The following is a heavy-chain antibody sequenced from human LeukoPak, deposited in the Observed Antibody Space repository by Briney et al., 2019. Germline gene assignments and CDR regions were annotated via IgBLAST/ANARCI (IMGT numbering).Heavy chain of an antibody. CDR3: ARSEYYDRGNYYYMDV. CDR1: GYSISSGYY. D-gene: IGHD3-22*01. J-gene: IGHJ6*03. CDR2: IYHSGST. Sequence: PSETLSPTCTVSGYSISSGYYWGWIRQPPGKGLEWIGSIYHSGSTYYNPSLKSRVTISVDTSKNQFSLKLSSVTAADTAVYYCARSEYYDRGNYYYMDVWGKGTTVTVSS. V-gene: IGHV4-38-2*02.